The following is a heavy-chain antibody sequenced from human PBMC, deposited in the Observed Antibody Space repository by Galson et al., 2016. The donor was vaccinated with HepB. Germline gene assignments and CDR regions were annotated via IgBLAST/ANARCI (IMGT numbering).Heavy chain of an antibody. D-gene: IGHD1-14*01. CDR1: GFTFSGFD. V-gene: IGHV3-30*03. Sequence: SLRLSCAVSGFTFSGFDMHWVRQAPGKGPEWVARISFDGRKQDYTSSVKGRFTISRENSGNTLYLQMHNLRAEDTAVYLCARDYSYGTTWPFFDKSGQGTLVTVSS. J-gene: IGHJ4*02. CDR3: ARDYSYGTTWPFFDK. CDR2: ISFDGRKQ.